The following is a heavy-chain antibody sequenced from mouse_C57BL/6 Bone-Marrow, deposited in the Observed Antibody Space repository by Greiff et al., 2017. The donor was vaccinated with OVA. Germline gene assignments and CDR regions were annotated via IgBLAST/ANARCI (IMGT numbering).Heavy chain of an antibody. Sequence: EVQLQQSGAELVRPGASVKLSCTASGFNIKDYYMHWVKQRPEQGLEWIGRIDPEDGDTEYAPKFQGKATMTADTSSNTAYLQLSSLTSEDTAVYYCTVYYGSSYGAYWGQGTLVTVSA. J-gene: IGHJ3*01. D-gene: IGHD1-1*01. CDR2: IDPEDGDT. CDR1: GFNIKDYY. V-gene: IGHV14-1*01. CDR3: TVYYGSSYGAY.